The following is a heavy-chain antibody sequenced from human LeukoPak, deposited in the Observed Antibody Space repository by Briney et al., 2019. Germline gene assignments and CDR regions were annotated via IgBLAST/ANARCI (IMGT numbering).Heavy chain of an antibody. V-gene: IGHV3-21*01. J-gene: IGHJ5*02. Sequence: GGSLRLSCTASGFTFSTYAMNWVRQAPGKGLEWVSSIGGSSSSMFYAGSVKGRFTTSRDNAEDSLYLQMNSLRVEDTAIYYCARELADGSQRFDPWGQGTLVTVSS. CDR3: ARELADGSQRFDP. CDR1: GFTFSTYA. CDR2: IGGSSSSM. D-gene: IGHD3-10*01.